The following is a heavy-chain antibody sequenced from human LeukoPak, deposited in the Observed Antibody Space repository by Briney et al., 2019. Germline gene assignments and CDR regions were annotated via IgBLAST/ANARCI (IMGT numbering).Heavy chain of an antibody. D-gene: IGHD3-10*01. Sequence: SQTLSLTCTVSGGSISSGGYYWSWIRQPPGKGLEWIGYFYHSGSTYYNPSLKSRVIISVDRSKNQFSLKLSSVTAADTAVYYCARERVRGIFLDPWGQGTLVTVSS. CDR2: FYHSGST. CDR3: ARERVRGIFLDP. V-gene: IGHV4-30-2*01. J-gene: IGHJ5*02. CDR1: GGSISSGGYY.